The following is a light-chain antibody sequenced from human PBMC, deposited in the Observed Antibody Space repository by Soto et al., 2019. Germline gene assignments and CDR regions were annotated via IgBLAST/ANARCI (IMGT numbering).Light chain of an antibody. CDR3: CSYTGSSRYV. V-gene: IGLV1-40*01. CDR1: SSNIGAGYD. Sequence: QSVLTQTPSVSGAPGQKITLSCTGSSSNIGAGYDVHWYQQVPGAAPRLLIYADNNRPSGVPDRFSASKSGTSASLAITGLQGEDEANYYCCSYTGSSRYVFGPGTKLTVL. CDR2: ADN. J-gene: IGLJ1*01.